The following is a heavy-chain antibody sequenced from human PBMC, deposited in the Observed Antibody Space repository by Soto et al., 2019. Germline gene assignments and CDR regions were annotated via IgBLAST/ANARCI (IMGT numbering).Heavy chain of an antibody. CDR1: GFSLSTSGVG. D-gene: IGHD3-22*01. J-gene: IGHJ5*02. V-gene: IGHV2-5*02. CDR2: IYCDDDR. Sequence: QITLKESGPTLVKPTQTLTLTCTFSGFSLSTSGVGVGWIRQPPGKALEWLAIIYCDDDRSYSPSLKSRLTITKITPKNQVVLTMINIEPVETATYYWVHRPDSNREWFDPWGQGTLVTLSS. CDR3: VHRPDSNREWFDP.